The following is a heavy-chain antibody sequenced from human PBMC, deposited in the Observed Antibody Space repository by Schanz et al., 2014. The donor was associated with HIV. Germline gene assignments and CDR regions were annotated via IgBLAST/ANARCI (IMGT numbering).Heavy chain of an antibody. V-gene: IGHV3-30*18. CDR3: AKASESIFGVAGLDF. Sequence: QEQLVESGGGVVQPGKSLRLSCAASGFTFRNFGRHWVRQAPGKGLECVAVSSHAGSVKFYGDSVKGRFTISRDTFKNTVYLQMNSLRSEDTAVYYCAKASESIFGVAGLDFGGKGTLVIVSS. J-gene: IGHJ4*02. D-gene: IGHD3-3*01. CDR1: GFTFRNFG. CDR2: SSHAGSVK.